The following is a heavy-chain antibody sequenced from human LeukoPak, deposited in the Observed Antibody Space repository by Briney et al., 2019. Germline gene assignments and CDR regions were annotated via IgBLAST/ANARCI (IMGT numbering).Heavy chain of an antibody. CDR2: ISSSGSTI. CDR1: GFTFSDYY. CDR3: ARGVVGSSWYLSYYYYMDV. D-gene: IGHD6-13*01. Sequence: GGSLRLSCAASGFTFSDYYMSWIRQAPGKGLEWVSYISSSGSTIYYADSVKGRFTISRDNAKNSLYLQMNSLRAEDTAVYYCARGVVGSSWYLSYYYYMDVWGKGTTVTVSS. J-gene: IGHJ6*03. V-gene: IGHV3-11*04.